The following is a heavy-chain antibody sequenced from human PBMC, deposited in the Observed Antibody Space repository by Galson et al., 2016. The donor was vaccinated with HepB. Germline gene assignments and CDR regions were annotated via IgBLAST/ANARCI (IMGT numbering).Heavy chain of an antibody. J-gene: IGHJ4*02. CDR1: GFTFDKYG. Sequence: SLRLSCAASGFTFDKYGMTWFRQAPGKGLEWVSTICGRCGDMDYADSVKGRFTISRDDSKNTLNLHINSLSVEDTAIYYCAIDPSQWHDLLFGNWAQGTLVTVSA. CDR2: ICGRCGDM. CDR3: AIDPSQWHDLLFGN. D-gene: IGHD6-19*01. V-gene: IGHV3-23*01.